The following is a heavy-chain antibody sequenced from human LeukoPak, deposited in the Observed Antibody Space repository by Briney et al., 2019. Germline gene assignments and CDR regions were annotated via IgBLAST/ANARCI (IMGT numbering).Heavy chain of an antibody. Sequence: ASVKVSCKTSGGAFSSYDISWLRQAPGQGLEWMGGITPIFGTANYALKFQGRVTITAVESMSTAYMELSSLRSEDTAVYYCARGWLAETTVVTPYNYWGQGTLVTVSS. J-gene: IGHJ4*02. CDR2: ITPIFGTA. CDR1: GGAFSSYD. D-gene: IGHD4-23*01. V-gene: IGHV1-69*13. CDR3: ARGWLAETTVVTPYNY.